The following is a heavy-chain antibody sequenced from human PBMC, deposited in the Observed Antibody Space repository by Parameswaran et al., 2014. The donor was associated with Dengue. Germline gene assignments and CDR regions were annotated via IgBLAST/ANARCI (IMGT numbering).Heavy chain of an antibody. Sequence: WVRQAPGQGLEWMGWISAYNGNTNYAQKLQGRVTMTTDTSTSTAYMELRSLRSDDTAVYYCAREWGWGEPDHYYDSIFGSARYYYGMDVWGQGTTGTVSS. V-gene: IGHV1-18*01. J-gene: IGHJ6*02. CDR2: ISAYNGNT. D-gene: IGHD3-22*01. CDR3: AREWGWGEPDHYYDSIFGSARYYYGMDV.